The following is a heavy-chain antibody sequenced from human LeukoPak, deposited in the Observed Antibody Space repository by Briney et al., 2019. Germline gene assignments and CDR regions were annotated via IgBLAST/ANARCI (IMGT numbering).Heavy chain of an antibody. V-gene: IGHV1-8*02. Sequence: ASVKVSCKASGYTFTGYYMHWVRQATGQGLEWMGWMNPNSGNTGYAQKFQGRVTMTRNTSISTAYMELSSLRSEDTAVYYCARRRSAVAGTVRLYYYYGMDVWGQGTTVTVSS. J-gene: IGHJ6*02. CDR2: MNPNSGNT. D-gene: IGHD6-19*01. CDR1: GYTFTGYY. CDR3: ARRRSAVAGTVRLYYYYGMDV.